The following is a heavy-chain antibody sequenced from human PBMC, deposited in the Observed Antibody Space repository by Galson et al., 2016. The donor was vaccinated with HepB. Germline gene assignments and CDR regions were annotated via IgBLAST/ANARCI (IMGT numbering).Heavy chain of an antibody. V-gene: IGHV3-30-3*01. CDR2: ISYDGSNK. CDR3: ARDILGVGDY. D-gene: IGHD1-26*01. CDR1: GFTFSSYT. Sequence: SLRLSCAASGFTFSSYTMHWVRQAPGKGLEWVTLISYDGSNKYYADSVKGRFTISRDNSKNTLYLQMNSLRAEDTAVYYYARDILGVGDYWGQGTLVIVSS. J-gene: IGHJ4*02.